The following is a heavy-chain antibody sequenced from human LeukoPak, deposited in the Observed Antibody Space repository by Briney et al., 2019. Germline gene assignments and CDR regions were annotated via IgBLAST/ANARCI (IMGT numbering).Heavy chain of an antibody. D-gene: IGHD2-8*01. CDR1: GYTFTGYY. Sequence: ASVKVSCKASGYTFTGYYMHWVRQAPGQGLEWMGWINPNSGGTNYAQKFQGRVTMTWDTSISTAYMELSRLRSDDTAVYYCARVVYAHYYMDVWGKGTTVTVSS. CDR2: INPNSGGT. CDR3: ARVVYAHYYMDV. V-gene: IGHV1-2*02. J-gene: IGHJ6*03.